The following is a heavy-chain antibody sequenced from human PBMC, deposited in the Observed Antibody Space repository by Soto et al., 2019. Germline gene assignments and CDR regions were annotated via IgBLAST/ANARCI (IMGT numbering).Heavy chain of an antibody. J-gene: IGHJ4*02. D-gene: IGHD5-12*01. CDR1: GGSISSGGYY. V-gene: IGHV4-31*03. CDR2: IYYSGST. CDR3: ARWIVATMGYYFDY. Sequence: SETLSLTCTVSGGSISSGGYYWSWIRQHPGKGLEWIGHIYYSGSTYYNPSLKSRVTISVDTSKNQFSLKLSSVTAADTAVYYCARWIVATMGYYFDYWGQGTLVTVSS.